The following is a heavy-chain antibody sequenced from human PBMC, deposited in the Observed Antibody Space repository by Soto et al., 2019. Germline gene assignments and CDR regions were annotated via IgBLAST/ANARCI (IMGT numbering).Heavy chain of an antibody. J-gene: IGHJ6*03. Sequence: QVQLVESGGGLVKPGGSLRLSCAASGFSFSDYYMSWIRQAPGKGLEWVSLTSTSGSSTDYADSVKGRFTISRDNAKNSLSLQMNSLRAEDTAVYYCANLAKNYYHYMDVWGKGTTVTVSS. CDR2: TSTSGSST. CDR1: GFSFSDYY. D-gene: IGHD1-26*01. V-gene: IGHV3-11*01. CDR3: ANLAKNYYHYMDV.